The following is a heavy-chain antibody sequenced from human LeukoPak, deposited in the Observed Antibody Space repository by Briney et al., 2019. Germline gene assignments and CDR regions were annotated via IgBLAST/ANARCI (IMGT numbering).Heavy chain of an antibody. CDR2: ISAYNGNT. CDR1: GYTFTSYG. V-gene: IGHV1-18*01. CDR3: ARRDYDILTGLTNRAFDI. J-gene: IGHJ3*02. D-gene: IGHD3-9*01. Sequence: GASVKVSCKASGYTFTSYGISWVRQAPGQGLEWMGWISAYNGNTNYAQKLQGRVTMTTDTSTSTAYMELRSLRSDDTAVYYCARRDYDILTGLTNRAFDIWGQGTMVTVSS.